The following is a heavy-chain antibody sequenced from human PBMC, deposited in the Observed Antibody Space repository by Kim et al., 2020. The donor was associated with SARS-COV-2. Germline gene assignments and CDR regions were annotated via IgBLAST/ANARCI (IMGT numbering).Heavy chain of an antibody. CDR1: GFSINGYG. J-gene: IGHJ2*01. D-gene: IGHD3-16*01. V-gene: IGHV3-30*18. Sequence: GGSLRLSCEASGFSINGYGMQWVRQAPGKGLEWVAVISYDGNNKYYVESVKGRFIISRDNSKNTVYLQMNSLRDEDTAVYYCAKEATVFGGCPSHWYFDLWGGSTLVTVSS. CDR2: ISYDGNNK. CDR3: AKEATVFGGCPSHWYFDL.